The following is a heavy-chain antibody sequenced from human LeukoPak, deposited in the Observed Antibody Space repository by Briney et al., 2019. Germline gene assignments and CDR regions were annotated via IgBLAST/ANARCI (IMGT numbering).Heavy chain of an antibody. V-gene: IGHV4-61*05. CDR1: GGSISSSSYY. Sequence: SETLSLTCTVSGGSISSSSYYWGWIRQPPGKGLEWIGYIYYSGSTNYNPSLKSRVTISVDTSKNQFSLKLSSVTAADTAVYYCASSPSYDSSGYYSGGDWYFDLWGRGTLVTVTS. CDR2: IYYSGST. CDR3: ASSPSYDSSGYYSGGDWYFDL. D-gene: IGHD3-22*01. J-gene: IGHJ2*01.